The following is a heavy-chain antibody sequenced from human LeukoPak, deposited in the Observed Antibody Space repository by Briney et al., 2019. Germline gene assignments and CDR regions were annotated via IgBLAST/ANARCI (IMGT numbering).Heavy chain of an antibody. Sequence: GESLKISYKGSGYSFTSYWIGWVRQMPGKGLEWMGIIYPGDSDTRYSPSFQGQVTISADKSISTAYLQWSSLKASDTAMYYCARRAVYCSSTSCYEQAVYYFDYWGQGTLVTVSS. V-gene: IGHV5-51*01. CDR2: IYPGDSDT. CDR1: GYSFTSYW. CDR3: ARRAVYCSSTSCYEQAVYYFDY. J-gene: IGHJ4*02. D-gene: IGHD2-2*01.